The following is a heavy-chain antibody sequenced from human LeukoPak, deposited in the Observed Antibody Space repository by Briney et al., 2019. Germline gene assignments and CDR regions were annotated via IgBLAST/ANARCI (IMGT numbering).Heavy chain of an antibody. J-gene: IGHJ4*02. CDR3: AKSISSGWYSFDY. V-gene: IGHV3-23*01. CDR1: GFTFSSYA. Sequence: GGSLRLSCAASGFTFSSYAMSWVRQAPGKRLEWVAAISGSGSSTYSADSVKGWFTISRDNSKNTLYLQINSLRAEDTAVYYCAKSISSGWYSFDYWGQGTLVTVSS. CDR2: ISGSGSST. D-gene: IGHD6-19*01.